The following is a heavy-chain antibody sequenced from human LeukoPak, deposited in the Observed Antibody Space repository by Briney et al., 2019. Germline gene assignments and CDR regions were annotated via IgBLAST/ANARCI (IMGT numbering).Heavy chain of an antibody. CDR3: ARRDSSSSFDY. CDR2: IYYSRST. CDR1: GGSISSSSYY. D-gene: IGHD6-13*01. V-gene: IGHV4-39*01. Sequence: SVTLSLTCTVSGGSISSSSYYWGWIRQPPGKGLEWIGSIYYSRSTYYNPSLKSRVTISVDTSKNQFSLKLSSVTAADTAVYYCARRDSSSSFDYWGQGTLVTVSS. J-gene: IGHJ4*02.